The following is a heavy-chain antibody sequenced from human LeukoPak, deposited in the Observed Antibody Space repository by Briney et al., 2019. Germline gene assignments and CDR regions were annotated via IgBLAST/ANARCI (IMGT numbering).Heavy chain of an antibody. CDR3: ARATYYYDSGGHRGGYYFDY. J-gene: IGHJ4*02. D-gene: IGHD3-22*01. Sequence: SETLSLTCTVYGGSFSGSYWSWIRQPPGKGLEWIGEINHGGSTNYNPSLKSRVTILVDTSNNQFSLKLSSVTAADAAVYYCARATYYYDSGGHRGGYYFDYWGQGTLVTVSS. CDR1: GGSFSGSY. V-gene: IGHV4-34*01. CDR2: INHGGST.